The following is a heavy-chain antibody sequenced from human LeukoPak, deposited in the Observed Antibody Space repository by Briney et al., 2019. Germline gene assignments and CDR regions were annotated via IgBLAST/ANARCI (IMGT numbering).Heavy chain of an antibody. CDR1: GGSFSGYY. CDR3: ARDWNSYGYISFDY. CDR2: IKQDGSEK. Sequence: PSETLSLTCAVYGGSFSGYYWSWVRQAPGKGLEWVANIKQDGSEKYYVDSVKGRFTISRDNAKNSLYLQMNSLRAEDTAVYYCARDWNSYGYISFDYWGQGTLVTVSS. J-gene: IGHJ4*02. V-gene: IGHV3-7*01. D-gene: IGHD5-18*01.